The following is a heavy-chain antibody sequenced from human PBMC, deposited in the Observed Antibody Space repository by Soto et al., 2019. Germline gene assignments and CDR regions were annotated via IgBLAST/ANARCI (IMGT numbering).Heavy chain of an antibody. J-gene: IGHJ4*02. D-gene: IGHD2-15*01. Sequence: QVQLVQSGAEVKKPGSSVKVSCKASGGTFSNFPITWVRQAPGQGLEWMGGIIPPFGTANYAQKFQGRVTITADESTSTGYMELRSLRSEDTAVYYCARDRGYCSGGACYSYWGQGTLVNVSS. CDR3: ARDRGYCSGGACYSY. CDR1: GGTFSNFP. V-gene: IGHV1-69*12. CDR2: IIPPFGTA.